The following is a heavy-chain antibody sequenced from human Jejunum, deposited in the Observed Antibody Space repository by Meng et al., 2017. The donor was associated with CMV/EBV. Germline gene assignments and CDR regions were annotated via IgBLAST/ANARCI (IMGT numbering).Heavy chain of an antibody. CDR3: ARESGSYYWFDP. Sequence: QVQLPQWGAGLLKPSETLSLTGGVYGRSFSGYYWSWIRQPPGKGLEWIAEINHSGSTNYNPSLQSRITISVDTSENQFSLKLRSVTAADTAVYYCARESGSYYWFDPWGQGTLVTVSS. D-gene: IGHD1-26*01. V-gene: IGHV4-34*01. CDR2: INHSGST. J-gene: IGHJ5*02. CDR1: GRSFSGYY.